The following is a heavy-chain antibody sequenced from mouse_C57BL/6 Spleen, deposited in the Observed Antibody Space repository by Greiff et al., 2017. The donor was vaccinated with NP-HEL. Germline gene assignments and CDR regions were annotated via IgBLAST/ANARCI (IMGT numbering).Heavy chain of an antibody. Sequence: EVNLVESEGGLVQPGSSMKLSCTASGFTFSDYYMAWVRQVPEKGLEWVANINYDGSSTYYLDSLKSRFIISRDNAKNILYLQMSSLKSEDTATYYCARDGGTSYFDYWGQGTTLTVSS. CDR2: INYDGSST. CDR3: ARDGGTSYFDY. J-gene: IGHJ2*01. V-gene: IGHV5-16*01. D-gene: IGHD3-3*01. CDR1: GFTFSDYY.